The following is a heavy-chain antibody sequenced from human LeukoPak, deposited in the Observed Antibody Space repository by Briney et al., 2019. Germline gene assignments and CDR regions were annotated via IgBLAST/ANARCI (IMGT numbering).Heavy chain of an antibody. J-gene: IGHJ4*02. CDR3: ARLTRGLIVGRGVY. Sequence: SETLSLTCTVSGGSISSSSYYWGWIRQPPGKGLEWIGSIYYSGSTYYNPSLKSRVTISVDTSKNQFSLKLSSVTAADTAVYYCARLTRGLIVGRGVYWGQGTLVTVSS. CDR1: GGSISSSSYY. V-gene: IGHV4-39*01. CDR2: IYYSGST. D-gene: IGHD2-21*01.